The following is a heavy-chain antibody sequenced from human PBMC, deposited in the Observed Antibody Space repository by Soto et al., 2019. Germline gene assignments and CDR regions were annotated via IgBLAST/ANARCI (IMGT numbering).Heavy chain of an antibody. J-gene: IGHJ4*02. D-gene: IGHD3-16*01. V-gene: IGHV3-23*01. CDR1: GFTFSSYA. CDR2: ISGSGGST. Sequence: PGGSLRLSCAASGFTFSSYAMSWVRQAPGKGLEWVSAISGSGGSTYYADSAKGRFTISRDNSKNTLYLQMNSLRAEDTAVYYCAKAGGYDYVWGSYSDYWGQGTLVTVSS. CDR3: AKAGGYDYVWGSYSDY.